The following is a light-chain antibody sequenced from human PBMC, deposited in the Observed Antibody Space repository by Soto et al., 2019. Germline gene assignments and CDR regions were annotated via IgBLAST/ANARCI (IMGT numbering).Light chain of an antibody. J-gene: IGKJ1*01. CDR2: DAS. CDR3: QQCGSSPT. Sequence: EIVLTQSPATLSLSPGERATLSFRASQSVSSYLAWYQQKPGQAPRLLIYDASNRATGIPARFSGSGSGTDFTLTISRLEPEDFAVYYCQQCGSSPTFGQGTKVDIK. CDR1: QSVSSY. V-gene: IGKV3-20*01.